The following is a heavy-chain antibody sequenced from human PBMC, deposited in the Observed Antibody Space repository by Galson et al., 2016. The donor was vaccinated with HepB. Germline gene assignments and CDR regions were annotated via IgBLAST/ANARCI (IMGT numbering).Heavy chain of an antibody. D-gene: IGHD1-26*01. Sequence: SVKVSCKASGYTFTSYGFTWVRQAPGQGLEWIGWISAYNGNTNYAQKLQGRVTMTTDTYTSTVYMELRSLRSDGTAVYYCARGGSQGGMDVWGLGTTVTVSS. CDR1: GYTFTSYG. V-gene: IGHV1-18*01. CDR2: ISAYNGNT. J-gene: IGHJ6*02. CDR3: ARGGSQGGMDV.